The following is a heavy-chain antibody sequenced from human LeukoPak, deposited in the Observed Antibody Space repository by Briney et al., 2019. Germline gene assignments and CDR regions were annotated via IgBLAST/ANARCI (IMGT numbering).Heavy chain of an antibody. V-gene: IGHV3-53*01. CDR3: ARTSWGMFGLDY. D-gene: IGHD3-10*02. J-gene: IGHJ4*02. CDR1: EFTVNTNY. Sequence: GGSLRLSCAAPEFTVNTNYMTWVRQAPGKGLEWVSVIYSGGDTYYADSVKGRFLISRDNSKNTLYLQMNSLRADDTALYYCARTSWGMFGLDYWGQGALVTVSS. CDR2: IYSGGDT.